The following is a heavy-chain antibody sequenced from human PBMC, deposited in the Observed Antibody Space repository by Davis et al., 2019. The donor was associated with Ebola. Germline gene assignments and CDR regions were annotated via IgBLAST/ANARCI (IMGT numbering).Heavy chain of an antibody. V-gene: IGHV3-30*03. CDR3: VRFWSGSN. D-gene: IGHD3-3*01. CDR2: ISYYDGINQ. Sequence: PGGSLRLSCVASGFTFNTYAMHWVRQAPGKGLDWVAVISYYDGINQKYADSVKGRFTISRDNSKNTLYLQMNSLRAEDTAVYYCVRFWSGSNWGQGTLVTVSS. CDR1: GFTFNTYA. J-gene: IGHJ4*02.